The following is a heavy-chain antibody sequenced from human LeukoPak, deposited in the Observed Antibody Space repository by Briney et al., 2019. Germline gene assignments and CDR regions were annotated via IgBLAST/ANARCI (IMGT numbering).Heavy chain of an antibody. CDR2: IYPGDSDT. CDR1: GYTFSNHW. V-gene: IGHV5-51*01. CDR3: ARLFYYDNSKSFDY. J-gene: IGHJ4*02. D-gene: IGHD3-22*01. Sequence: GESLQISCTGSGYTFSNHWIVWVRQMPEKGLEWMGIIYPGDSDTTYSPSFQGQVTISADTSIRSAFLQWSNLRASDTAIYYCARLFYYDNSKSFDYWGQGTPVTVSS.